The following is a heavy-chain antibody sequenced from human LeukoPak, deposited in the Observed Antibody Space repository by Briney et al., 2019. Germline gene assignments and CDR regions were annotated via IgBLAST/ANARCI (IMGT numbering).Heavy chain of an antibody. CDR3: AKLYSSHPIDY. D-gene: IGHD6-19*01. CDR1: GFTFSDYY. Sequence: GGSPRLSCAASGFTFSDYYMSWIRQAPGKGLEWVSYISSSGSTTYYADSVKGRFTISRDNSKNTLYLQMNSLRAEDTAVYYCAKLYSSHPIDYWGQGTLVTVSS. J-gene: IGHJ4*02. CDR2: ISSSGSTT. V-gene: IGHV3-11*01.